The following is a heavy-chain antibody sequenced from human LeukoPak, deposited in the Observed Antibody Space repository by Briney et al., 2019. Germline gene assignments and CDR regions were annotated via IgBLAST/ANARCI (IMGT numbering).Heavy chain of an antibody. V-gene: IGHV3-23*01. J-gene: IGHJ4*02. D-gene: IGHD4-23*01. CDR2: IGVSDDT. Sequence: GSLRLSCAASGFTFSSYSMNWVRQAPGKGLEWVSVIGVSDDTSYADSVKGRFTISRDNSKNTLYLQVNSLRVEDTAVYYCTKDYGGDPFDYWGQGTLVTVSS. CDR3: TKDYGGDPFDY. CDR1: GFTFSSYS.